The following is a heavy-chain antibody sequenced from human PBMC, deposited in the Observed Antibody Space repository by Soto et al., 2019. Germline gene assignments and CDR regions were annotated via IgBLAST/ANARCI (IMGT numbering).Heavy chain of an antibody. CDR2: IYFSRST. J-gene: IGHJ4*02. CDR1: GDSMNPHY. D-gene: IGHD6-19*01. Sequence: QVQLQESGPGLVKPSETLSLTCTVSGDSMNPHYSSWTRQPPGKGLAWIGYIYFSRSTSFNPCLKSRLTLSLDTSKGQFFLQLTSVTAADTAVYYWARAWAVPGSHWGDWGRGALVTVSS. V-gene: IGHV4-59*11. CDR3: ARAWAVPGSHWGD.